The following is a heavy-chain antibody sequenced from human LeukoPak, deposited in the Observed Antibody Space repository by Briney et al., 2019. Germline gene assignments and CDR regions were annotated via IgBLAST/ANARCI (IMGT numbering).Heavy chain of an antibody. CDR2: INPNSGGT. V-gene: IGHV1-2*02. D-gene: IGHD2-8*01. CDR3: ASLLVLMVYGPGRLSQNDY. CDR1: GYTFTCYY. Sequence: ASVKVSCKASGYTFTCYYMHWVRQAPGQGREWRGWINPNSGGTNYAQKFQGRVTMTRDTYISKDYMELSRQRDDDTGVYYCASLLVLMVYGPGRLSQNDYWGQGTLVTVSS. J-gene: IGHJ4*02.